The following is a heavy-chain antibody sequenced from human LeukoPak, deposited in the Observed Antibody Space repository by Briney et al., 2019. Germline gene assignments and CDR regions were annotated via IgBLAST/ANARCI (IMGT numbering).Heavy chain of an antibody. V-gene: IGHV3-48*03. D-gene: IGHD3-22*01. Sequence: GGSLRLSSAASGFTFSSYEMNWVRQAPGKGLEWVSYISSSAGTTYYADSVKGRFTISRDNAKNSLYLQMNSLRAEDTAVYYCARDLYDSGAYSSPIDYWGQGTLVTVSS. J-gene: IGHJ4*02. CDR1: GFTFSSYE. CDR2: ISSSAGTT. CDR3: ARDLYDSGAYSSPIDY.